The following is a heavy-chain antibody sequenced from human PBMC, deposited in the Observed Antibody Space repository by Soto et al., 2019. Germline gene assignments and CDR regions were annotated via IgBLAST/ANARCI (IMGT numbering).Heavy chain of an antibody. Sequence: GGSLRLSCAASGFTFSSYAMSWVRQAPGKGLEWVSAISGSGGSTYYADSVKGRFTISRDNSKNTLYLQMNSLRAEDTAVYYCAKEYQLSDPPVTWFDPWGQGTLVTVSS. V-gene: IGHV3-23*01. J-gene: IGHJ5*02. CDR3: AKEYQLSDPPVTWFDP. CDR2: ISGSGGST. D-gene: IGHD2-2*01. CDR1: GFTFSSYA.